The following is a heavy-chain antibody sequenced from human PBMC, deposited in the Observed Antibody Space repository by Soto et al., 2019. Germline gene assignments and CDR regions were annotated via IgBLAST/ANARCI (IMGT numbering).Heavy chain of an antibody. Sequence: PGGSLRLSCAASGFTFSSYAMSWVRQAPGKGLECVSSVGGSAGSTHYADSVKGRFTISRDNSKNTLDLQMNSLRVDDTAVYYCAENGWRCSGGSCNSFYDMAVWGKGTTVTVSS. CDR3: AENGWRCSGGSCNSFYDMAV. D-gene: IGHD2-15*01. V-gene: IGHV3-23*01. CDR1: GFTFSSYA. J-gene: IGHJ6*03. CDR2: VGGSAGST.